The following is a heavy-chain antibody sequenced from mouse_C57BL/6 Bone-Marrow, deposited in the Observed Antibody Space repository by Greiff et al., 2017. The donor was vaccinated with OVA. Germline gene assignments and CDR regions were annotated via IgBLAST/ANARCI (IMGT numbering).Heavy chain of an antibody. V-gene: IGHV5-9*01. D-gene: IGHD1-1*01. J-gene: IGHJ4*01. CDR1: GFTFSSYT. CDR2: ISGGGGNT. CDR3: ARLMTTVPATGNAMDY. Sequence: EVMLVESGGGLVKPGGSLKLSCAASGFTFSSYTMSWVRQTPEKRLEWVATISGGGGNTYYPDSVKGRFTISRDNAKNTLYLQMSSLRSEDTALYYCARLMTTVPATGNAMDYWGQGTSVTVSS.